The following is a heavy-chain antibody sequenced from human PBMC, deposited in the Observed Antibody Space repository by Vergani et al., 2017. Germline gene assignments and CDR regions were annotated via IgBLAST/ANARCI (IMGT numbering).Heavy chain of an antibody. D-gene: IGHD3-22*01. CDR2: ISFDGTQT. J-gene: IGHJ4*02. CDR3: AKEGGFSDSSGNFYEGYYFDH. Sequence: QVQLVESGGGVVQPGKSLRLSCATSGLPFSSHGMHWVRQGPGKGLEWVAVISFDGTQTYYADSVKGRFTISRDNSKNTLSLQMNSLRVEDTAVYYCAKEGGFSDSSGNFYEGYYFDHWGQGTLVAVSS. V-gene: IGHV3-30*18. CDR1: GLPFSSHG.